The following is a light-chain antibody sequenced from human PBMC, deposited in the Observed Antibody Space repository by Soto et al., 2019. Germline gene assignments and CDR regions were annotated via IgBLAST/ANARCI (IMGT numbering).Light chain of an antibody. CDR3: QHYGNSRGT. J-gene: IGKJ4*01. V-gene: IGKV3-20*01. CDR2: DVS. CDR1: QSVSGSY. Sequence: EIVLTQSPGTLSLSPGERAILSCRASQSVSGSYLAWYQQKPGQAPRLLIYDVSSRATGIPDRFGGTGSGADFTLTISRLEPEDFAVYSCQHYGNSRGTFGGGTKVEIK.